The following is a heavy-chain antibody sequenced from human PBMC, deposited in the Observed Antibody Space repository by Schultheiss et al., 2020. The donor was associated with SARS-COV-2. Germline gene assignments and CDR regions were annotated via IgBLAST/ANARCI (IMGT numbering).Heavy chain of an antibody. CDR2: IYYSGST. CDR1: GGSMSSYY. Sequence: SETLSLTCTVSGGSMSSYYWSWIRQPPGKGLEWIGYIYYSGSTYYNPSLKSRVTMSVDTSKNQFSLKLSSVTAADTAVYYCAREVLYYYDSSGYYVPYYYYGMDVWGQGTTVTVSS. V-gene: IGHV4-59*12. J-gene: IGHJ6*02. CDR3: AREVLYYYDSSGYYVPYYYYGMDV. D-gene: IGHD3-22*01.